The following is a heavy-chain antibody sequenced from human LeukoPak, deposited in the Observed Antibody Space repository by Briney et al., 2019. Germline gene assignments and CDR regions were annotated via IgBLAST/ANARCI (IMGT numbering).Heavy chain of an antibody. CDR3: ARRVKMSSASATSNTWLDP. D-gene: IGHD3-10*01. Sequence: SETLSLTCTVSGDSISTYYWNWIRQRPGKGLEWIGHAHFSGDTNYNPSLKSRVTISLDSAKNQFSLRLISVTAADTAVYYCARRVKMSSASATSNTWLDPWGQGALVSVSP. V-gene: IGHV4-59*13. CDR1: GDSISTYY. CDR2: AHFSGDT. J-gene: IGHJ5*02.